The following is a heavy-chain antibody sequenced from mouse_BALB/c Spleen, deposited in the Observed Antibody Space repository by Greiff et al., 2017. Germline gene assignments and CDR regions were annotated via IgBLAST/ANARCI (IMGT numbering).Heavy chain of an antibody. CDR1: GYAFTNYL. CDR3: ARSGQLGLRDY. J-gene: IGHJ2*01. V-gene: IGHV1-54*01. Sequence: QVQLQQSGAELVRPGTSVKVSCKASGYAFTNYLIEWVKQRPGQGLEWIGVINPGSGGTNYNEKFKGKATLTADKSSSTAYMQLSSLTSDDSAVYFCARSGQLGLRDYWGQGTTLTVSS. D-gene: IGHD3-2*01. CDR2: INPGSGGT.